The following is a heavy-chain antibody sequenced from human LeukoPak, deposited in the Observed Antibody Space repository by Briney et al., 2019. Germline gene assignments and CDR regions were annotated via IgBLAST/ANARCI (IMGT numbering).Heavy chain of an antibody. CDR1: GYTFTGYY. J-gene: IGHJ1*01. CDR2: INPNSGNT. V-gene: IGHV1-8*02. Sequence: ASVKVSCNTFGYTFTGYYMHWVRQAPGQGLEWMGWINPNSGNTAYAQNFQGRATMTRDSSRSTVYMELSSLKSEDTAVYYCARGWTWGDSWGQGSPVTVSS. CDR3: ARGWTWGDS. D-gene: IGHD3-16*01.